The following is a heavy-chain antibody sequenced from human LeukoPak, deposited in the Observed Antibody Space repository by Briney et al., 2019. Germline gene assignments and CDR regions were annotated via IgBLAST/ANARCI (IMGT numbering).Heavy chain of an antibody. CDR2: ISSSGSTI. CDR1: GFTFSDYY. Sequence: GGSLRLSCAASGFTFSDYYMSWIRQAPGKGLEWVSCISSSGSTIYYADSVKGRFTISRDNAKNSLYLQMSSLRAEDTAVYYCARDSWEWAHEYWGQGTLVTVSS. J-gene: IGHJ4*02. CDR3: ARDSWEWAHEY. V-gene: IGHV3-11*01. D-gene: IGHD1-26*01.